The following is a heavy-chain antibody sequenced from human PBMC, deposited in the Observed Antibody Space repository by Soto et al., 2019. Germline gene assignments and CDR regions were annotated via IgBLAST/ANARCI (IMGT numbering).Heavy chain of an antibody. Sequence: ASVKVSCKASGDTFSSYAISRVRQAPGQGLEWMGGIIPFFDTANYAQQFQGRVTITADESTSTAYMELSSLRSEDTALYYCAREGYYYGSGSYYNEFDPWGQGTLVTVSS. CDR1: GDTFSSYA. V-gene: IGHV1-69*13. CDR3: AREGYYYGSGSYYNEFDP. CDR2: IIPFFDTA. J-gene: IGHJ5*02. D-gene: IGHD3-10*01.